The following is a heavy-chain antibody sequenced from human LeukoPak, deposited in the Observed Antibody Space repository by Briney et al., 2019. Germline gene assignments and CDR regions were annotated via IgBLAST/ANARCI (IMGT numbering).Heavy chain of an antibody. CDR3: AKEYSSSPYYFDY. J-gene: IGHJ4*02. D-gene: IGHD6-13*01. Sequence: GGSLRLSCAASGFTFDDYAMHWVRQAPGKGLEWVSLISWDGGSTYYADSVKGRFTISRDNSKNSLYLQMNSLRAEDTALYYCAKEYSSSPYYFDYWGQGTLVTVSS. CDR2: ISWDGGST. CDR1: GFTFDDYA. V-gene: IGHV3-43D*03.